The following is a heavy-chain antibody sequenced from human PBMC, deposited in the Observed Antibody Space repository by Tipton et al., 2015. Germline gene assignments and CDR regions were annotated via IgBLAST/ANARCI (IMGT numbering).Heavy chain of an antibody. CDR1: GFTFSSYG. V-gene: IGHV3-21*01. CDR3: ARVYSSGWHFDY. Sequence: GSLRLSCAASGFTFSSYGMDWVRQAPGKGLEWVSSISSLSSYIYYADSVKGRFTISRDNAQNSLFLQMNSLRAEDTAVYYCARVYSSGWHFDYWGQGTLVTVSS. CDR2: ISSLSSYI. J-gene: IGHJ4*02. D-gene: IGHD6-19*01.